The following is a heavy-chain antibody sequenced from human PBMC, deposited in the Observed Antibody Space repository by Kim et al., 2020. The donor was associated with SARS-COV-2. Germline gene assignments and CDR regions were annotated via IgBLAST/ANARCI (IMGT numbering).Heavy chain of an antibody. Sequence: SETLSLTCTVSGGSISSYYWSWIRQPPGKGLEWIGYIYYSGSTNYNPSLKSRVTISVDTSKNQFSLKLSSVTAADTAVYYCARHAITMVRGVIVFYYYGMVFWGQGTTVTVSS. J-gene: IGHJ6*02. D-gene: IGHD3-10*01. CDR2: IYYSGST. CDR3: ARHAITMVRGVIVFYYYGMVF. V-gene: IGHV4-59*08. CDR1: GGSISSYY.